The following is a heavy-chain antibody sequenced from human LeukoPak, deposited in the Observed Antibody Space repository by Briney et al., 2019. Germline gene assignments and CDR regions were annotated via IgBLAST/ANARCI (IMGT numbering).Heavy chain of an antibody. CDR1: GDSTISSGNHG. J-gene: IGHJ4*02. D-gene: IGHD5-18*01. V-gene: IGHV4-61*02. CDR3: ARDDRSRGYSYGRATDY. Sequence: PSETLSLTCTVSGDSTISSGNHGWSWIRQSAGKGLEWIGRIHTSGGTNYNPSLKSRVTISVDTSKNQFSLRLSSVTAADTAVYHCARDDRSRGYSYGRATDYWGQGTLVTVSS. CDR2: IHTSGGT.